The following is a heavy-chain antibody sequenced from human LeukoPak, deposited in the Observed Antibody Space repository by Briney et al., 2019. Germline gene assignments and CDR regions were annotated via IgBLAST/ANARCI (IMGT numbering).Heavy chain of an antibody. CDR2: IYYSGST. Sequence: SETLSLTCTVSGGSISSYYWSWIRQPPGKGLEWIGYIYYSGSTNYNPSLKSRVTISVDTSKNQFSLKLSSVTAADTAVYYCARAGYPQSFDYWGQGTLVTVSS. D-gene: IGHD6-13*01. J-gene: IGHJ4*02. CDR3: ARAGYPQSFDY. CDR1: GGSISSYY. V-gene: IGHV4-59*01.